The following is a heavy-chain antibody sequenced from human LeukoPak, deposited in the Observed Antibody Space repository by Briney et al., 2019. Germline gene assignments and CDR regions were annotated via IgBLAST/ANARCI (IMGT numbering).Heavy chain of an antibody. Sequence: PSETLSLTCGVSGGSFSSHYWTWIRQPPGKGLEWIGEINPRGSTNYNPSLESRVTVSADTSRNQLSLSLTSVTAADSAVYFCARGLRQGSAWSWGPKEKSYQYMDVWGTGTTVIVTS. CDR2: INPRGST. D-gene: IGHD6-19*01. V-gene: IGHV4-34*01. CDR3: ARGLRQGSAWSWGPKEKSYQYMDV. J-gene: IGHJ6*04. CDR1: GGSFSSHY.